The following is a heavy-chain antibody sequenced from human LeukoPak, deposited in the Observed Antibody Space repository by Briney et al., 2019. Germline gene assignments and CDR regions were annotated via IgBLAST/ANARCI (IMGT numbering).Heavy chain of an antibody. Sequence: GGSLRLSCAASGFTFSSYGMHWVRQAPGKGLEWVAVISYVGSNKYYADSVKGRFTISRDNSKNALYLQMNSLRAEDTAVYCCAKDKASWGAAAGFLGYWGQGTLVTVSS. CDR2: ISYVGSNK. J-gene: IGHJ4*02. V-gene: IGHV3-30*18. D-gene: IGHD6-13*01. CDR3: AKDKASWGAAAGFLGY. CDR1: GFTFSSYG.